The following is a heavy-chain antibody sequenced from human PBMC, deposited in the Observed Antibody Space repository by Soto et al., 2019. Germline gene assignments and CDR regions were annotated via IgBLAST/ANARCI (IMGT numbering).Heavy chain of an antibody. D-gene: IGHD3-3*01. V-gene: IGHV1-69*13. J-gene: IGHJ6*02. Sequence: SVKVSCKASGGTPSNSAISWVRQAPGQGLEWMGGIIPIFGTANYAQKFQGRVTITADESTSTAYMELSSLRSEDTAVYYCARAQPFGLWSGYYTKNYYYYGMDVWGQGTTVTVSS. CDR1: GGTPSNSA. CDR2: IIPIFGTA. CDR3: ARAQPFGLWSGYYTKNYYYYGMDV.